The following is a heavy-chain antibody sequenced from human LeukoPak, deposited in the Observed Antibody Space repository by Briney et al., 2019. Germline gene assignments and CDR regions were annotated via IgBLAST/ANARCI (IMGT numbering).Heavy chain of an antibody. D-gene: IGHD3-10*01. CDR3: ARDRAYAFDN. Sequence: GGSLRLSCAASGFTFSSYSMNGVRQAPGKGLEWVSYINIISSEIYYGDSVKGRFTISTDNAKNSVYLQMNSLRDEDTAVYYCARDRAYAFDNWGQGTMVTVSS. V-gene: IGHV3-48*02. CDR2: INIISSEI. J-gene: IGHJ3*02. CDR1: GFTFSSYS.